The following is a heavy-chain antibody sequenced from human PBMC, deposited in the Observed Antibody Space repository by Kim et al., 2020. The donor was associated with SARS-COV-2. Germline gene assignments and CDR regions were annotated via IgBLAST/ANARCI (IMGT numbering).Heavy chain of an antibody. J-gene: IGHJ4*02. Sequence: ASVKVSCKASGYTFTSYDINWVRQATGQGLEWMGWMNPNSGNTGYAQKFQGRVTMTRNTSISTAYMELSSLRSEDTAVYYCARGLNKHHFFMTTVIKYYFDYWGQGTLVTVSS. V-gene: IGHV1-8*01. CDR1: GYTFTSYD. CDR2: MNPNSGNT. CDR3: ARGLNKHHFFMTTVIKYYFDY. D-gene: IGHD4-17*01.